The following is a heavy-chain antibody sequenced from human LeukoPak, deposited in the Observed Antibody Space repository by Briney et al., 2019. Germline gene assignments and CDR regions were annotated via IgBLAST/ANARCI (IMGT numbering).Heavy chain of an antibody. CDR2: IYSSGST. J-gene: IGHJ3*02. V-gene: IGHV4-39*07. CDR1: GVSISSGSNY. Sequence: PSETLSLTCSVSGVSISSGSNYWGWIRQPPGKTLEWIGSIYSSGSTYYNPSLKSRVIILIDTAKNHFSLNLSSVTAADTAVYYCGSSWVALGGAFDIWGQGTMVTVSS. D-gene: IGHD6-13*01. CDR3: GSSWVALGGAFDI.